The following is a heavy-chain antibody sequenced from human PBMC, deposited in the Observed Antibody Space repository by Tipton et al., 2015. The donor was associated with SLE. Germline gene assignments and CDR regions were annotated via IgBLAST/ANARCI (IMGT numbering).Heavy chain of an antibody. Sequence: TLSLTCTVSGGSISSSSYYWGWIRQPPGKGPEWIGSIYYSGSTYYNPSLKSRVTISVDTSKNQFSLKLSSVTAADTAVYYCARGREYQLLYCAFDIWGQGTMVTVSS. V-gene: IGHV4-39*07. CDR3: ARGREYQLLYCAFDI. CDR2: IYYSGST. J-gene: IGHJ3*02. D-gene: IGHD2-2*02. CDR1: GGSISSSSYY.